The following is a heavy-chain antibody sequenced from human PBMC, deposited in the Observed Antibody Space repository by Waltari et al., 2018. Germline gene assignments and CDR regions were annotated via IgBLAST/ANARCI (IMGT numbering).Heavy chain of an antibody. CDR3: MVMSSCSGGICYSGIDP. V-gene: IGHV4-39*01. CDR2: IYYTVTA. J-gene: IGHJ5*02. D-gene: IGHD2-15*01. CDR1: GGSISSSSRF. Sequence: QLQLQEPGPGLVKPSETLSLTCTVSGGSISSSSRFWCWIRQPPGKGLEWIGSIYYTVTAYYHPSLRIRVTISVETPKNLFSLRLSSVTAADTAVYYCMVMSSCSGGICYSGIDPWGQGTLVTVSS.